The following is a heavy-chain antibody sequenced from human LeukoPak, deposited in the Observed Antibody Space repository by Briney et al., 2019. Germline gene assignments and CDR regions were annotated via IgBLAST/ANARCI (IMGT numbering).Heavy chain of an antibody. D-gene: IGHD6-19*01. J-gene: IGHJ5*02. CDR3: LKAPNSGWYSPWLDP. CDR2: ISSTGRST. V-gene: IGHV3-64D*06. CDR1: GFTFSNYA. Sequence: GGSLRLSCSASGFTFSNYAIHWVRQAPGKGLEYVSAISSTGRSTFYAESVKGRFTISRDNSKNMIYLQMSSLRPEDTAVYYCLKAPNSGWYSPWLDPWGQGILVTVSS.